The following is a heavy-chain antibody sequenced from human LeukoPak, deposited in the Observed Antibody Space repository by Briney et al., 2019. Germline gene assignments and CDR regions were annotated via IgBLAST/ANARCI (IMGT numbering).Heavy chain of an antibody. CDR1: ADSITTSAYS. V-gene: IGHV4-30-2*01. Sequence: SQTLSLTCAVSADSITTSAYSWSWIRQPPGKGLEWIGHISHSGSSYYSPSLKSRVTISVDRSKNHFSLKLTSVTAADTAVYYCARVGYCIGASCYGVNYWGQGTLVTVSS. CDR2: ISHSGSS. D-gene: IGHD2-15*01. J-gene: IGHJ4*02. CDR3: ARVGYCIGASCYGVNY.